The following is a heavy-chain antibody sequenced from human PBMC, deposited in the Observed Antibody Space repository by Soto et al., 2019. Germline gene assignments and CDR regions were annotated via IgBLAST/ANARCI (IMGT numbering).Heavy chain of an antibody. D-gene: IGHD1-1*01. Sequence: QLQLQESGSGLVRPSQTLSLTCAVSGGSISSGGYSWNWIRQPPGKGLEWIGYIYHSGSTLYNPSLKRRVTISVDKSKTQFSLKLTSVTAADTAEYYCARDQLEGNWFDPWGQGTLVTVSS. V-gene: IGHV4-30-2*01. CDR2: IYHSGST. CDR3: ARDQLEGNWFDP. CDR1: GGSISSGGYS. J-gene: IGHJ5*02.